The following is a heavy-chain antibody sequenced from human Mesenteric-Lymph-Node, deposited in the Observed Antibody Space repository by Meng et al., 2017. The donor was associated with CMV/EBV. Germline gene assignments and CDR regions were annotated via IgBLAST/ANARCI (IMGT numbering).Heavy chain of an antibody. CDR2: ISDDGSNK. Sequence: GGSLRLSCAASGFTFRRYAVHWVRQAPGKGLEWVAPISDDGSNKQYADSVRGRFTISRDNSIKTLYLQMDSLRAEDTAVYYCARPESNYALAAAVPYWGQGTLVTVSS. V-gene: IGHV3-30-3*01. CDR3: ARPESNYALAAAVPY. D-gene: IGHD6-13*01. J-gene: IGHJ4*02. CDR1: GFTFRRYA.